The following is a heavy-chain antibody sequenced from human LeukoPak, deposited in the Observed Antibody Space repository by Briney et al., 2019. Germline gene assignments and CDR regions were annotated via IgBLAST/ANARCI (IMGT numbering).Heavy chain of an antibody. Sequence: ASVKVPCKASGYTFTGNHLHWGRQAPGQGPEWLGRINPKTGDTNYAQNFQGRVTLTRDTSTSTAYMELSSLRSEDTAVYYCAREGFPPKISDFWSGLGPYYYYGMDVWDQGTTITVSS. J-gene: IGHJ6*02. CDR3: AREGFPPKISDFWSGLGPYYYYGMDV. D-gene: IGHD3-3*01. CDR2: INPKTGDT. V-gene: IGHV1-2*06. CDR1: GYTFTGNH.